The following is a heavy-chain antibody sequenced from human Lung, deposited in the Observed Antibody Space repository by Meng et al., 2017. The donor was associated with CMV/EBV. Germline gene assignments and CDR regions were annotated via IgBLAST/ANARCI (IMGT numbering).Heavy chain of an antibody. V-gene: IGHV3-23*01. CDR3: AKTVKLVVVAYVDY. D-gene: IGHD2-15*01. Sequence: WGSLRLXCAASGFTFSSYAMSWLRQAPGKGLEWVSAISGSGGSTYYADSVKGRFTISRDNSKNTLYLQMNSLRAEDTAVYYCAKTVKLVVVAYVDYWGQGTLVTVSS. CDR1: GFTFSSYA. CDR2: ISGSGGST. J-gene: IGHJ4*02.